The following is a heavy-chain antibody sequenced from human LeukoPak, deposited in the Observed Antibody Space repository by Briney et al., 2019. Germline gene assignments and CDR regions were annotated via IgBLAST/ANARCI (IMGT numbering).Heavy chain of an antibody. CDR3: ARDYGRY. D-gene: IGHD3-10*01. J-gene: IGHJ4*02. CDR1: GGSFSGHD. CDR2: INHSGST. V-gene: IGHV4-34*01. Sequence: SETLSLTCAVYGGSFSGHDWSWIRQPPGKGLEWIGEINHSGSTNYNPSLKSRVTISLDSSKNRFSLKLTSVTAADTAVYYCARDYGRYWGQGTLVTVSS.